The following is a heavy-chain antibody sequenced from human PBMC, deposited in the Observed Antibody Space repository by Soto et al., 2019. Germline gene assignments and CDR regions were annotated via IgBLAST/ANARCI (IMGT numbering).Heavy chain of an antibody. J-gene: IGHJ4*02. D-gene: IGHD6-13*01. CDR3: ARVGYSSRWTNGDY. Sequence: QVQLVESGGGVVQPERSLRLSCAASGFIFSNYGMHWVSQPPCKGLEWVAVLWYDGSNKYYADSVKGRFTISRDNSKNTLYLQMNSLRDEDTAVYYCARVGYSSRWTNGDYWGQGTLVTVSS. CDR2: LWYDGSNK. V-gene: IGHV3-33*01. CDR1: GFIFSNYG.